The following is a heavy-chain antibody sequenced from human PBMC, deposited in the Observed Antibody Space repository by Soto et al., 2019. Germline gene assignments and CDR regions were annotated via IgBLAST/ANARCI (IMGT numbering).Heavy chain of an antibody. CDR2: IYYSGST. V-gene: IGHV4-31*03. CDR3: ASLYCISTSCYPDY. J-gene: IGHJ4*02. CDR1: GGSISSGGYY. Sequence: QVQLQESGPGLVKPSQTLSLTCTVSGGSISSGGYYWSWIRQHPGKGLEWIGYIYYSGSTYYNPSLKSRVTISVDTAKNQFSLKLSSVTAADTAVYYCASLYCISTSCYPDYWGQGTLVTVSS. D-gene: IGHD2-2*01.